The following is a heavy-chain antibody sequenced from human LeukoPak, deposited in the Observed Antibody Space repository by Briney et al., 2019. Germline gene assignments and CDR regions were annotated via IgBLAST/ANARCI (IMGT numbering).Heavy chain of an antibody. D-gene: IGHD3-9*01. Sequence: ASVKVSCKASGGTFISYAISWVRQAPGQGLEWMGGIIPIFGTADYAQKFQGRVTITADESTSTAYMELSSLRSEDTAVYYCVRSSGGILTEFDYWGQGTLVTVSS. CDR1: GGTFISYA. J-gene: IGHJ4*02. CDR2: IIPIFGTA. CDR3: VRSSGGILTEFDY. V-gene: IGHV1-69*13.